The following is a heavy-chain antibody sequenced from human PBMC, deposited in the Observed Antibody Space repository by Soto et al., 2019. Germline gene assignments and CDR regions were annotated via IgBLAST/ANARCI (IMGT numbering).Heavy chain of an antibody. D-gene: IGHD1-1*01. Sequence: ASVKVSCKASGYTFTSYAMHWVRQAPGQRLEWKGWINAGNGNTKYSQKFQGRVTITRDTSASTAYMELSSLRSEDTAVYYCATGGLRYARSDAFDIWGQGTMVTVSS. CDR2: INAGNGNT. CDR1: GYTFTSYA. CDR3: ATGGLRYARSDAFDI. V-gene: IGHV1-3*01. J-gene: IGHJ3*02.